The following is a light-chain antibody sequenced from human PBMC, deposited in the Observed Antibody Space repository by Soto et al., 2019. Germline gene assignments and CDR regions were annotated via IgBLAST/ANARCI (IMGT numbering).Light chain of an antibody. CDR1: QDINKN. CDR3: QQYKSLPLT. Sequence: DIQMTQSPSSLSASVGDRVTITCQASQDINKNLIWYQQKPGKAPKLLIYDASDLETGVPSRFSGSGSGTGFTFTISSLQPEDFATYYCQQYKSLPLTFGQGTRLEI. V-gene: IGKV1-33*01. J-gene: IGKJ5*01. CDR2: DAS.